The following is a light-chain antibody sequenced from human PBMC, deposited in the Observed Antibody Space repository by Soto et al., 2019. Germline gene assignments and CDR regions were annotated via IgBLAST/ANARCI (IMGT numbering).Light chain of an antibody. CDR2: DAS. V-gene: IGKV3-11*01. CDR3: QQRSNWPPLT. J-gene: IGKJ4*01. CDR1: QSVGSY. Sequence: EIVLTQSPATLSLSPGDRATISCRASQSVGSYLAWYQQKPGQTPRLLIYDASNRATGIPARFSGSGSGTDFTLTISSLEPEDFAIYDCQQRSNWPPLTFGGGTKVEIK.